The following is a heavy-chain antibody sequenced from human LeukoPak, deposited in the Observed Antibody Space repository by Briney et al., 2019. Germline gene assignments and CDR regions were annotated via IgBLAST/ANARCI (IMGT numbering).Heavy chain of an antibody. D-gene: IGHD3-10*01. CDR2: IYTSEST. CDR3: ARAVHYSGSGTYYTIFDY. CDR1: GGSISSYY. Sequence: PSETLSLTCTVAGGSISSYYWSWIRQPAGKGLDWIGRIYTSESTNYNPSLKSRVTMSVGTAKNQCSLRLSSVTAADTAGYYWARAVHYSGSGTYYTIFDYWGQGTLVTVSS. J-gene: IGHJ4*02. V-gene: IGHV4-4*07.